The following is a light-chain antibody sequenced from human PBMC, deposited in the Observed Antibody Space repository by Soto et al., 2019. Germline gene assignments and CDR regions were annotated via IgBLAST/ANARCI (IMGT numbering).Light chain of an antibody. J-gene: IGKJ3*01. V-gene: IGKV1-39*01. CDR1: QSISSY. CDR2: AAS. CDR3: HQSFRTAFT. Sequence: DIQMTQSPSSLSASVGDRVNITCRASQSISSYLNWYQQKPGKAPKLLVYAASRLQSGVPSRFSGTGSGRDYTLTISSLQPEEFATYYCHQSFRTAFTFGPRNELDIK.